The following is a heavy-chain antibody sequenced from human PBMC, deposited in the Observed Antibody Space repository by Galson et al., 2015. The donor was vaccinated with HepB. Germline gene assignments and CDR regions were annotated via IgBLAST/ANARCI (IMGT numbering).Heavy chain of an antibody. V-gene: IGHV4-30-4*01. Sequence: LSLTCTVSGGSMNSDDPYWNWVRQPPGKGLEWIAYIQASGSTRYNPSLQSRVTLSIDTSKNQFSLKLHSVTGTDTAVYYCARRRVSVPRMGEDNWLDPWGQGTLVTVSS. CDR3: ARRRVSVPRMGEDNWLDP. J-gene: IGHJ5*02. CDR2: IQASGST. D-gene: IGHD1-26*01. CDR1: GGSMNSDDPY.